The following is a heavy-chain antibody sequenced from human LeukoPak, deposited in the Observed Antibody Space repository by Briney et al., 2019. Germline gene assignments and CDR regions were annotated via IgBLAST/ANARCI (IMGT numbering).Heavy chain of an antibody. D-gene: IGHD3-10*01. CDR1: GGTFSSYA. V-gene: IGHV1-69*06. CDR3: ARGGGVRGVIITIGSRWFDP. J-gene: IGHJ5*02. Sequence: SVKVSCKASGGTFSSYAISWVRQAPGQGLEWMGGIIPIFGTANYAQKFQGRVTITADKSTSTAYMELSSLRSEDTAVYYCARGGGVRGVIITIGSRWFDPWGQGTLVTVSS. CDR2: IIPIFGTA.